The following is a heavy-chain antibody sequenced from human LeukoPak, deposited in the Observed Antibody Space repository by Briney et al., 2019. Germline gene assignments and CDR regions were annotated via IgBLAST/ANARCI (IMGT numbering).Heavy chain of an antibody. CDR1: GFTFSDAY. Sequence: GGSLRLSCAASGFTFSDAYMSWVRQAPGKGLEWVGRIKSKTDGGTTDYAAPVKGRFTISRDDSKNTLYLQMNSLKTEDTAVYYCTTEGVYGDVDYWGQGTLVTVSS. CDR3: TTEGVYGDVDY. J-gene: IGHJ4*02. CDR2: IKSKTDGGTT. D-gene: IGHD4-17*01. V-gene: IGHV3-15*01.